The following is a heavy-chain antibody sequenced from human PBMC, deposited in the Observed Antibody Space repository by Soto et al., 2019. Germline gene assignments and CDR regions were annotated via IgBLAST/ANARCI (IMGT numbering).Heavy chain of an antibody. CDR1: GGSVTSGRYY. J-gene: IGHJ4*02. CDR2: IYYSGST. CDR3: ARWSASKFDFDY. V-gene: IGHV4-61*01. D-gene: IGHD1-26*01. Sequence: SETLSLTCSGGSVTSGRYYWSWIRQPPGKGLERIGYIYYSGSTNYNPSLKSRVTISVDTSKNQFSLKLSSVTAADTAVYYCARWSASKFDFDYWGQGTLVTVSS.